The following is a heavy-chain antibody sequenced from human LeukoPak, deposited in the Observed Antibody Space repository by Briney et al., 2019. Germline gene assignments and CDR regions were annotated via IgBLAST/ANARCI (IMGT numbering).Heavy chain of an antibody. CDR3: ARGGAARPDY. D-gene: IGHD6-6*01. Sequence: PGGSLRLSCAASGFTFSNYGMDWVRQAPGKGLEWVSYISSSSSSIYYADSVKGRFTISRDNAKNSLFLQMNSLRAEETAVYYCARGGAARPDYWGQGTLVTVSS. J-gene: IGHJ4*02. CDR2: ISSSSSSI. V-gene: IGHV3-48*01. CDR1: GFTFSNYG.